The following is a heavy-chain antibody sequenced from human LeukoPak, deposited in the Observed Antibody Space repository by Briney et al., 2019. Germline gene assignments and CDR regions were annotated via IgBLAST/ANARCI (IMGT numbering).Heavy chain of an antibody. Sequence: SETLSLTCTVSGGSISSYYWSWIRQPPGKGLEWIGYIYYSGSTNYNPSLKSRVTISVDTSKNQFSLKLSSVTAADTAVYYCARDGVVPATPYYYYYMDVWGKGTTVTVSS. CDR3: ARDGVVPATPYYYYYMDV. J-gene: IGHJ6*03. D-gene: IGHD2-2*01. CDR2: IYYSGST. V-gene: IGHV4-59*01. CDR1: GGSISSYY.